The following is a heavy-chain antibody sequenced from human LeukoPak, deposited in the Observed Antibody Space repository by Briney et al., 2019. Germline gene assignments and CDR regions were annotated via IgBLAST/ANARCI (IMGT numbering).Heavy chain of an antibody. Sequence: SETLSLTCTVSGYSISSGYYWGWIRQPPGKGLEWIGSIYHSGSTYYNPSLKSRVTISVDKSKNQFSLKLSSVTAADTAVYYCARGGDGYPFDYWGQGTLVTVSS. D-gene: IGHD5-24*01. V-gene: IGHV4-38-2*02. CDR3: ARGGDGYPFDY. J-gene: IGHJ4*02. CDR2: IYHSGST. CDR1: GYSISSGYY.